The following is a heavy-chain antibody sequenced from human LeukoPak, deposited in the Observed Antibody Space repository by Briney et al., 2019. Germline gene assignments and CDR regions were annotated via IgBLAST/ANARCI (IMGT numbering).Heavy chain of an antibody. D-gene: IGHD4-17*01. Sequence: GGSLRLSCAASGFTFSSYAMSRVRQAPGKGLEWVSAISGSGGSTYYADSVKGRVTISRDNSKNTLYLQMNSLRAEDTAVYYCAKDAYGDYGAGVWFDPWGQGTLVTVSS. CDR2: ISGSGGST. J-gene: IGHJ5*02. CDR3: AKDAYGDYGAGVWFDP. V-gene: IGHV3-23*01. CDR1: GFTFSSYA.